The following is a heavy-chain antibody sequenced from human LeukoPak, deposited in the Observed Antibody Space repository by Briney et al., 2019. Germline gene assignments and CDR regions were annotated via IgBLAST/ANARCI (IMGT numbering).Heavy chain of an antibody. CDR2: ISYDGSNK. CDR1: GFTFSSYA. CDR3: ARGYSSGWYYPFGY. J-gene: IGHJ4*02. Sequence: PGGSLGLSCAASGFTFSSYAMHWVRQAPGKGLEWVAVISYDGSNKYYADSVKGRFTISRDNSKNTLYLQMNSLRAEDTAVYYCARGYSSGWYYPFGYWGQGTLVTVSS. V-gene: IGHV3-30*04. D-gene: IGHD6-19*01.